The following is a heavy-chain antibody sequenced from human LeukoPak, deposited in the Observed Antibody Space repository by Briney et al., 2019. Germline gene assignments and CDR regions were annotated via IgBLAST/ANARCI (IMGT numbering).Heavy chain of an antibody. J-gene: IGHJ4*02. Sequence: GGSLRLSCAASGFTFSSYGMHWVRQAPGKGLEWVAVISYDGSNKYYADSAKGRFTISRDNSKNTLYLQMNSLRAEDTAVYYCAKGGGYHNYWGQGTLVTVSS. CDR3: AKGGGYHNY. D-gene: IGHD5-12*01. CDR2: ISYDGSNK. V-gene: IGHV3-30*18. CDR1: GFTFSSYG.